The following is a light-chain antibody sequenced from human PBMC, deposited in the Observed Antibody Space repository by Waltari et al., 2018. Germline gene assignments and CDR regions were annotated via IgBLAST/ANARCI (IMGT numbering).Light chain of an antibody. CDR1: SSYAGGYHD. J-gene: IGLJ2*01. CDR2: EVS. V-gene: IGLV2-8*01. Sequence: QSALTHPPSASGSPGQSVTISCTGTSSYAGGYHDVSWYQRHPGKAPNLMIYEVSKRPSGVPDRFSGSKSGNTASLTVSGLQAEDEADYYCSSYAGSNNLVVFGGGTKLTVL. CDR3: SSYAGSNNLVV.